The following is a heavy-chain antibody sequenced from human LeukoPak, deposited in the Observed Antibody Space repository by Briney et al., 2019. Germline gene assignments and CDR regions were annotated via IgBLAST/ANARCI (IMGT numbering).Heavy chain of an antibody. CDR2: IYSGGST. J-gene: IGHJ4*02. CDR3: AKEYPRQNLLRFLEWLLSFDY. D-gene: IGHD3-3*01. CDR1: GFTVSSNY. Sequence: PGGSLRLSCAASGFTVSSNYMSWVRQAPGKGLEWVSVIYSGGSTYYADSVKGRFTISRDNSKNTLYLQMNSLRAEDTAVYYCAKEYPRQNLLRFLEWLLSFDYWGQGTLVTVSS. V-gene: IGHV3-53*01.